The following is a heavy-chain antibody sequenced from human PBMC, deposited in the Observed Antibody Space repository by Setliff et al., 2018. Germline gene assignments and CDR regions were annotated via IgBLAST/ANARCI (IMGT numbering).Heavy chain of an antibody. D-gene: IGHD3-22*01. CDR2: IIPMFGTT. CDR1: GGTFSSYA. J-gene: IGHJ3*02. CDR3: ARDPNVVLTYYYDSSGYSDAFDI. Sequence: SVKVSCKASGGTFSSYAIDWVRQAPGQGLEWMGGIIPMFGTTNYAQRFRGRVTIITDESTSTAYMELSSLRSEDTAVYYCARDPNVVLTYYYDSSGYSDAFDIWGQGTMVTVSS. V-gene: IGHV1-69*05.